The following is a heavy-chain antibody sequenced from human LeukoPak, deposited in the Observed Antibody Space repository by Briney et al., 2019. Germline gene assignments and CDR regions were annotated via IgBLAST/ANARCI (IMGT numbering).Heavy chain of an antibody. CDR2: ISYDGSNK. CDR1: GFTFSSYA. J-gene: IGHJ4*02. D-gene: IGHD6-13*01. Sequence: PGGSLRLSCAASGFTFSSYAMHWVRQAPGKGLEWVAVISYDGSNKYYADSVKGRFTISRDNSKNTLYLQMNSLRAEDTAVYYCARSVIAAAGFDYWGQGTLVTVSS. V-gene: IGHV3-30-3*01. CDR3: ARSVIAAAGFDY.